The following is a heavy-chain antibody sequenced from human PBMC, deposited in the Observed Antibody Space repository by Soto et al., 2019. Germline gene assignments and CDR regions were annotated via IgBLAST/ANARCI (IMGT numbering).Heavy chain of an antibody. D-gene: IGHD3-9*01. Sequence: GGSLRLSCAASGFTFSSYAMSWVRQAPGKGLEWVSAISGSGGSTYYADSVKGRFTISRDNSKNTLYLQMNSLRAEDTAVYYCAKEVRYFDPRLNYFDYWGQGTLVTVSS. CDR1: GFTFSSYA. CDR3: AKEVRYFDPRLNYFDY. V-gene: IGHV3-23*01. CDR2: ISGSGGST. J-gene: IGHJ4*02.